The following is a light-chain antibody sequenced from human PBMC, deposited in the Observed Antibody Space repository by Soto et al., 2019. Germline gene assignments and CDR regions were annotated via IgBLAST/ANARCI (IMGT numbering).Light chain of an antibody. CDR3: ETWDSSLSAGGV. CDR2: ENN. V-gene: IGLV1-51*02. Sequence: QSVLTQPPSVSAAPGQTVTISCSGSSSNIGNNYVSWYQQLPGTAPKLLIYENNKRPSGIPDRFSGSKSGTSATLDITGLQTGDEADYYCETWDSSLSAGGVFGGGTKLTVL. CDR1: SSNIGNNY. J-gene: IGLJ2*01.